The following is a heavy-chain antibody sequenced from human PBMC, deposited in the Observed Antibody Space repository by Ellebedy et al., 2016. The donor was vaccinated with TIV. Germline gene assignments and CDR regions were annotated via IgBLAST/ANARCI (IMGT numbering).Heavy chain of an antibody. CDR2: MFTSGST. Sequence: SETLSLXCTVSGGSISSYYWSWIRQPAGKGLEWIGRMFTSGSTNYNPSLKSRVTMSVDTSKNHFSLKLSSVTAADTAVYFCARAEGRSSSGYYFYMDVWGKGTTVTVSS. CDR3: ARAEGRSSSGYYFYMDV. V-gene: IGHV4-4*07. CDR1: GGSISSYY. D-gene: IGHD6-6*01. J-gene: IGHJ6*03.